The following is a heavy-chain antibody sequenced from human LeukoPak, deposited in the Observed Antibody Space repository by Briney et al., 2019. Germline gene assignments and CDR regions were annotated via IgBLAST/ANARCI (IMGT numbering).Heavy chain of an antibody. CDR2: ISSSGSTI. CDR1: GFTFSSYE. D-gene: IGHD3-10*01. J-gene: IGHJ6*03. V-gene: IGHV3-48*03. Sequence: GGSLRLSCAASGFTFSSYEMNWVRQAPGKGLEWVSYISSSGSTIYYADSVKGRFTISRDNAKNSLYLQMNSLRAEDTAVYYCAKSGYYYMDVWGKGTTVTVSS. CDR3: AKSGYYYMDV.